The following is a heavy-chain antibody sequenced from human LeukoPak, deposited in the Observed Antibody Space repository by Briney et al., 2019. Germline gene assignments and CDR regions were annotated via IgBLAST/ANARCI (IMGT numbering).Heavy chain of an antibody. CDR3: ASMPMVRGVIISS. V-gene: IGHV4-39*07. Sequence: SETLSLTCTVSGGSISSSSYYWGWIRQPPGKGLEWIGSIYYSGSTYYNPSLKSRVTISVDTSKNQFSLKLSSVTAADTAVYYCASMPMVRGVIISSWGQGTLVTVSS. CDR1: GGSISSSSYY. J-gene: IGHJ4*02. D-gene: IGHD3-10*01. CDR2: IYYSGST.